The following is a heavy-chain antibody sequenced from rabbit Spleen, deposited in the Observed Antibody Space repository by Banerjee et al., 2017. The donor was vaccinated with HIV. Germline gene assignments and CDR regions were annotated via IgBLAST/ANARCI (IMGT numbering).Heavy chain of an antibody. J-gene: IGHJ6*01. CDR1: GFSFSDRDV. V-gene: IGHV1S45*01. CDR3: ARDTGSSFSSYGMDL. Sequence: QEQLVESGGGLVQPEGSLTLTCKASGFSFSDRDVMCWVRQAPGKGLQWIACINTYTGKPVYATWAKGRFTCSKTSSTTVTLQMTSLTVADTATYFCARDTGSSFSSYGMDLWGPGTLVTVS. CDR2: INTYTGKP. D-gene: IGHD8-1*01.